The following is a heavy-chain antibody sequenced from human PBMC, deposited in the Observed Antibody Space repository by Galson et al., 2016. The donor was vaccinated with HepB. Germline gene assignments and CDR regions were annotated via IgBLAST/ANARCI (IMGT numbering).Heavy chain of an antibody. CDR2: LSHDGVTK. V-gene: IGHV3-30-3*01. CDR3: AREWELGGYFAY. Sequence: SLRLSCAASEFTFNNCPLHWVRQAPGKGLEWVAVLSHDGVTKFYADSVRARFTISRDKSKTTVYLQMDGLSAEDTAVYYCAREWELGGYFAYWGQGTLVTVSS. CDR1: EFTFNNCP. D-gene: IGHD1-26*01. J-gene: IGHJ4*02.